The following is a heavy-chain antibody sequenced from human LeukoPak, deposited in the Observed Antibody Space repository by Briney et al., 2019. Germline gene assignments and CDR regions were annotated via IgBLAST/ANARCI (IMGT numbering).Heavy chain of an antibody. D-gene: IGHD3-10*01. CDR1: GFTFSRSG. J-gene: IGHJ4*02. CDR2: IGYDGSKI. Sequence: RPGGSLRLSCAASGFTFSRSGMHWVRQAPGKGLEWVTFIGYDGSKIYYADSVKGRFTVSRDNSKNMLYLQMNSLRAEDTAVYYCASALGSGSYYDYWGQGTLVTVSS. V-gene: IGHV3-30*02. CDR3: ASALGSGSYYDY.